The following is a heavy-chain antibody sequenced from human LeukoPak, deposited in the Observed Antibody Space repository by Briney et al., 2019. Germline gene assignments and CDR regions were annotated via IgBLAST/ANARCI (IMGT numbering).Heavy chain of an antibody. CDR3: ARSEVDGYFDL. V-gene: IGHV3-7*03. D-gene: IGHD3-9*01. J-gene: IGHJ2*01. Sequence: PGGSLRLSCGASGFTFSNYWMSWVRQAPGKGLEWVINISQDGSGKNYADSVEGRFTISRDNAENSLYLQMNSLRAEDTAVYYCARSEVDGYFDLWGRGTLVTVSS. CDR2: ISQDGSGK. CDR1: GFTFSNYW.